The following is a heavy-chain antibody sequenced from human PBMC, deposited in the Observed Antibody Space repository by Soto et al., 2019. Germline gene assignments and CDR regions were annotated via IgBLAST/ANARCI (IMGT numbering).Heavy chain of an antibody. CDR2: IYHSGST. Sequence: SETLSLTCAVSGYSISSGYYWGWIRQPPGKGLEWIGSIYHSGSTYYNPSLKSRVTISVDTSKNQFSLKLSSVTAADTAVYYCARVARITIFAYFDYWGRGTLVTVSS. V-gene: IGHV4-38-2*01. D-gene: IGHD3-3*01. J-gene: IGHJ4*02. CDR1: GYSISSGYY. CDR3: ARVARITIFAYFDY.